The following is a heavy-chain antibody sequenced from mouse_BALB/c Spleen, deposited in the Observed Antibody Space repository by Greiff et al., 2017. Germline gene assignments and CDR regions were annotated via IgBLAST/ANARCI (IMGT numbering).Heavy chain of an antibody. V-gene: IGHV14-4*02. CDR2: IDPENGDT. CDR3: NAGDKSAMDY. D-gene: IGHD2-13*01. Sequence: EVQLQESGAELVRSGASVKLSCTASGFNIKDYYMHWVKQRPEQGLEWIGWIDPENGDTEYAPKFQGKATMTADTSSNTAYLQLSSLTSEDTAVYYCNAGDKSAMDYWGQGTSVTVSS. CDR1: GFNIKDYY. J-gene: IGHJ4*01.